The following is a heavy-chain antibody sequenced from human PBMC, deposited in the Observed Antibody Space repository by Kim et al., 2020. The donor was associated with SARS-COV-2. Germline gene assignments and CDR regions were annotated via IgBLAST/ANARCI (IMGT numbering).Heavy chain of an antibody. V-gene: IGHV1-2*02. J-gene: IGHJ5*02. CDR3: ARSAHFWSGHYLDL. D-gene: IGHD3-3*01. CDR2: INPYSGDT. Sequence: ASVKVSCKASGYTFTDYYIHWVRQAPGQGLEWMGWINPYSGDTNYAQKFQGRVTMTRDTSISTPYVELSSLRSDDTTVYYCARSAHFWSGHYLDLWGQGTLITVPP. CDR1: GYTFTDYY.